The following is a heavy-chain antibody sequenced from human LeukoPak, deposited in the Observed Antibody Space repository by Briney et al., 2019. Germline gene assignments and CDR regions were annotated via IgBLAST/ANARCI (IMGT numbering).Heavy chain of an antibody. D-gene: IGHD3-10*01. CDR2: MNPNSGNT. CDR1: GYTFTSYD. V-gene: IGHV1-8*01. CDR3: ARGDLLWFGELLVNDY. Sequence: ASVKVSCKASGYTFTSYDINWVRQATGQGLEWMGWMNPNSGNTGYAQKFQGRVTMTRNTSISTAYMELSSLRSEDTAVYYCARGDLLWFGELLVNDYWGQGTLVTVSS. J-gene: IGHJ4*02.